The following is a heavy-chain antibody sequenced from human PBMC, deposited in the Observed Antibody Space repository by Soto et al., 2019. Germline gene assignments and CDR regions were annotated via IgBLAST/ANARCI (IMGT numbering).Heavy chain of an antibody. CDR3: ARHMTGYCSGGSCYGEWHFDY. D-gene: IGHD2-15*01. CDR1: GGSISSYY. CDR2: IYYSGST. Sequence: QVQLQESGPGLVKPSETLSLTCTVSGGSISSYYWSWIRQPPGKGLEWIGNIYYSGSTKYNPSLKRRVTISVDTSKNQFSLKLSSVTAADTAVYYCARHMTGYCSGGSCYGEWHFDYWGQGTLVTVSS. J-gene: IGHJ4*02. V-gene: IGHV4-59*08.